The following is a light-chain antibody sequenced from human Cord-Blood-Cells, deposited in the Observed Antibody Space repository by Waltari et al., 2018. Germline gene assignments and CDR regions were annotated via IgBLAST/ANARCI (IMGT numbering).Light chain of an antibody. CDR3: GADHGSGSNFVV. CDR1: SGYSNYK. J-gene: IGLJ3*02. V-gene: IGLV9-49*01. Sequence: QPVLTQPPSASASLGASVTLTCTLSSGYSNYKVDWYQQRPVKGPRFVMRVGTGGIVGSKGDGIPDRFSVLGSGLNRYLTIKNIQEEDESDYHCGADHGSGSNFVVFGGGTKLTVL. CDR2: VGTGGIVG.